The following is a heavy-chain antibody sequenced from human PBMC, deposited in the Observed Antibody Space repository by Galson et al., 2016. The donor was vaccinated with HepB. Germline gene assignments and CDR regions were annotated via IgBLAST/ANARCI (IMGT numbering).Heavy chain of an antibody. D-gene: IGHD6-19*01. Sequence: SVKVSCKASGFTFSTTAVHWVRQARGQRLEWIGWVVVGSGNTNYAQKFQERVTITRDMSTGTAYMELISLRSEDTAVYFCAAEKGSGWAKWFDPWGQGTLVTVSS. V-gene: IGHV1-58*01. J-gene: IGHJ5*02. CDR3: AAEKGSGWAKWFDP. CDR1: GFTFSTTA. CDR2: VVVGSGNT.